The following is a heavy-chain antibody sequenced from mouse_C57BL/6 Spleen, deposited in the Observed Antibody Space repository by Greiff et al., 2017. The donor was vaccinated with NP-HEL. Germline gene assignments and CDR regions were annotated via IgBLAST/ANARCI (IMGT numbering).Heavy chain of an antibody. D-gene: IGHD1-1*01. CDR3: ARAPPYYYGSRYDYFDD. V-gene: IGHV3-8*01. CDR2: ISYSGST. J-gene: IGHJ2*01. CDR1: GYSITSDY. Sequence: EVQLQESGPGLAKPSQTLSLTCSVTGYSITSDYWNWIRKFPGNKLEYMGYISYSGSTYYNPSLKSRIPITRDTSKNQYYLQLNSVTTEDTATYYCARAPPYYYGSRYDYFDDWGQGTTLTVSS.